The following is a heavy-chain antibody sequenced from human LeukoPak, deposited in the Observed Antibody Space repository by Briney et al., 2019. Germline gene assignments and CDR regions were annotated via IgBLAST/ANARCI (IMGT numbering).Heavy chain of an antibody. D-gene: IGHD4-17*01. Sequence: ASVKLSCKASGGTFSSYAISWVRQAPGQGLEWMGGIIPIFGTANYAQKFQGRVTITTDESTSTAYMELSSLRCEDTAVYYCARDHYASLRGGFFYWGQGTLVTVSS. CDR2: IIPIFGTA. CDR3: ARDHYASLRGGFFY. CDR1: GGTFSSYA. J-gene: IGHJ4*02. V-gene: IGHV1-69*05.